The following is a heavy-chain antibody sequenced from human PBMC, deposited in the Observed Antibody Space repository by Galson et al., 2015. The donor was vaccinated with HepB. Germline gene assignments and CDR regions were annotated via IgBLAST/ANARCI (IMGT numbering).Heavy chain of an antibody. CDR3: ARDTFYYASNNLDY. V-gene: IGHV3-30*04. D-gene: IGHD3-16*01. CDR2: ISYDSSTH. CDR1: GLNFSRHA. Sequence: SLRLSCAASGLNFSRHAMHWVRQAPGKGLEWLAEISYDSSTHHYADSVKGRFTISRDNSKNTLYLQINSLRPDDTATFFCARDTFYYASNNLDYWGRGTLVIVSS. J-gene: IGHJ4*02.